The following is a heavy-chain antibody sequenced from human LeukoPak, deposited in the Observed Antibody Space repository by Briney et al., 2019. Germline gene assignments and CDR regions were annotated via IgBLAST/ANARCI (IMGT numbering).Heavy chain of an antibody. J-gene: IGHJ4*02. D-gene: IGHD3-22*01. Sequence: GGSLRLSCAASGFTFSNYAMHWVRQAPGKGLEWVAIISYDGSNKYYADSVKGRFTISRDNSKNTLYLQMNSLRAEDTAVYYCARSVVAAGPYYYDSSGYYSDYWGQGTLVTVSS. CDR2: ISYDGSNK. CDR1: GFTFSNYA. CDR3: ARSVVAAGPYYYDSSGYYSDY. V-gene: IGHV3-30*04.